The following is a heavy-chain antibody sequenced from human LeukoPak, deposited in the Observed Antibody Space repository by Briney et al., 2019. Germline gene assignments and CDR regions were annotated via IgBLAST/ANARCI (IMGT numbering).Heavy chain of an antibody. V-gene: IGHV4-59*01. D-gene: IGHD4-11*01. Sequence: PLETLSLTCTVSGGSISSYYWSWIRQPPGKGLEWIGYIYYSGSTNYNPSLKSRVTTSVDTSKNQFSLKLSSVTAADTAVYYCARDYSRWFDPWGQGTLVTVSS. J-gene: IGHJ5*02. CDR3: ARDYSRWFDP. CDR1: GGSISSYY. CDR2: IYYSGST.